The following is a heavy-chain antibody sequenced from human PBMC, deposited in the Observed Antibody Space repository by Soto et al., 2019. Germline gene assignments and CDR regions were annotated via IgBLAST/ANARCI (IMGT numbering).Heavy chain of an antibody. D-gene: IGHD2-21*01. CDR2: ISGSGGST. CDR3: AAILWGGWFDP. Sequence: EVQLLESGGGLVQPGGSLRLSCAASGFTFSSYAMSWVRQAPGKGLEWVSAISGSGGSTYYADSVKGRFTISRDNSKNTLYLQMNRLRAADTAVYYCAAILWGGWFDPWGQGTLVTVSS. CDR1: GFTFSSYA. V-gene: IGHV3-23*01. J-gene: IGHJ5*02.